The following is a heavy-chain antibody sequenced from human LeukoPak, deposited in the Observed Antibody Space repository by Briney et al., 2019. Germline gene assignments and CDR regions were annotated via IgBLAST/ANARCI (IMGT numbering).Heavy chain of an antibody. D-gene: IGHD3-10*02. J-gene: IGHJ4*02. CDR2: IYYSGST. Sequence: SETLSLTCSVSGGSISFYYWSWIRQPPGKGLEWIGSIYYSGSTYYNPSLKSRVTISVDTSKNQFSLKLSSVTAADTAVYYCASQYFLILSLYYFDYWGQGTLVTVSS. CDR3: ASQYFLILSLYYFDY. V-gene: IGHV4-39*01. CDR1: GGSISFYY.